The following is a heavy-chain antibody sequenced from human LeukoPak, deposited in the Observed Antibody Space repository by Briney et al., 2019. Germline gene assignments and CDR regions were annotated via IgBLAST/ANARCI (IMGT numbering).Heavy chain of an antibody. Sequence: SETLSLTCSVSGVSTGSQNFYWAWIRQPPGKGLEWIGNIYHTGSAYYSAALKSRVTISIDTSKDNLSLRLTSLTAADTAVYYCARLRDYGNLFFYFYMDVWGKGATVTVSS. J-gene: IGHJ6*03. CDR1: GVSTGSQNFY. D-gene: IGHD4-17*01. CDR3: ARLRDYGNLFFYFYMDV. V-gene: IGHV4-39*02. CDR2: IYHTGSA.